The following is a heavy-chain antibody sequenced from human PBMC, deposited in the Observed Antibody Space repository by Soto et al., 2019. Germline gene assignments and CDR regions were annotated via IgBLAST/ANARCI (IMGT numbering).Heavy chain of an antibody. J-gene: IGHJ4*02. V-gene: IGHV1-2*02. CDR3: AREDYGGNSGVPVDS. CDR2: INPNSGGT. D-gene: IGHD4-17*01. CDR1: GYTFSAYY. Sequence: QVQLVQSGAEVKKPGASVKVSCKASGYTFSAYYMHWVRQAPGQGLEWMGWINPNSGGTNYAQKFQGRVTMTRDTSTGTAHIELSRLRSDDTAVYYCAREDYGGNSGVPVDSWGQGTLVTVSS.